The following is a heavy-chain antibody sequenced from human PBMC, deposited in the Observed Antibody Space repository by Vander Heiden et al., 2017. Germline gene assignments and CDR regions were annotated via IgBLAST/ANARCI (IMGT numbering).Heavy chain of an antibody. V-gene: IGHV3-30*18. CDR1: GFTFSSYG. CDR2: ITFDGTSK. J-gene: IGHJ6*02. CDR3: ANSQGYYYGMDV. Sequence: QVQLVESGGGVVQPGRSLRLSCAASGFTFSSYGIHWVPQLPGKGLEWVAVITFDGTSKYHADSVEGRFTISRDNSKNTLYLQMNSLRIEDTAVYYCANSQGYYYGMDVWGQGTTVTVSS.